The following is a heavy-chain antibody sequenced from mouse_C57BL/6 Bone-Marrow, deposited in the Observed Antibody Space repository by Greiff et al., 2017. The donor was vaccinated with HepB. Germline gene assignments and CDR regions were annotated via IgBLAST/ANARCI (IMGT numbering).Heavy chain of an antibody. D-gene: IGHD1-1*01. CDR3: ARFSTTVVGEGY. V-gene: IGHV1-59*01. CDR2: IDPSDSYT. Sequence: QVQLQQPGAELVRPGTSVKLSCKASGYTFTSYWMHWVKQRPGQGLEWIGVIDPSDSYTNYNQKFKGKATLTVDTSSSTAYMQLSSLTSEDSAVYYCARFSTTVVGEGYWGQGTTLTVSS. CDR1: GYTFTSYW. J-gene: IGHJ2*01.